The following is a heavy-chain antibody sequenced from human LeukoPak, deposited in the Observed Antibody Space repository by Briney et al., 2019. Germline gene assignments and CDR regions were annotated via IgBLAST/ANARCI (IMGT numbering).Heavy chain of an antibody. J-gene: IGHJ3*02. CDR1: GFTFSSYS. CDR2: ISSSSSYI. D-gene: IGHD1-26*01. CDR3: ARGQGGSYSPGAFDI. V-gene: IGHV3-21*01. Sequence: PGGSLRLSCAASGFTFSSYSMNWVRQAPGKGLEWVSSISSSSSYIYYADSVKGRFTISRDNARNSLYLQMNSLRAEDTAVYYCARGQGGSYSPGAFDIWGQGTTVTVSS.